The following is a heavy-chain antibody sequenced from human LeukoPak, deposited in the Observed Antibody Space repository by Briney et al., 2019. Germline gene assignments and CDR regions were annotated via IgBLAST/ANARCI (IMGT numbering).Heavy chain of an antibody. CDR3: ARGMVRGVIDFLDY. D-gene: IGHD3-10*01. V-gene: IGHV3-66*02. Sequence: QPGGSLRLSCAASGFTVGSNYMSWVRQAPGKGLEWVSVIYSGGSTYYADSVKGRFTISRDNSKNTLYLQMNSLRAKDTAVYYCARGMVRGVIDFLDYWGQGTLVTVSS. CDR1: GFTVGSNY. CDR2: IYSGGST. J-gene: IGHJ4*02.